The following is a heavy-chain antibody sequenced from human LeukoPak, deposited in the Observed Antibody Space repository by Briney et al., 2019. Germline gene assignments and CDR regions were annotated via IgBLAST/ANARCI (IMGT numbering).Heavy chain of an antibody. Sequence: GRSLRLSCAASGFTFSSYGMSWVRQAPGKGLEWVSAISGSGGSTYYADSVKGRFTISRDNSKNTLYLQMNSLRAEDTAVYYVVRDSFDYWGQGTLVTVSS. CDR2: ISGSGGST. J-gene: IGHJ4*02. V-gene: IGHV3-23*01. CDR3: VRDSFDY. CDR1: GFTFSSYG. D-gene: IGHD3-10*01.